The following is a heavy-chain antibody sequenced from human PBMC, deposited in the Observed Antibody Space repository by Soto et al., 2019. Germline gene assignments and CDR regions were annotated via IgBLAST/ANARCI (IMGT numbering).Heavy chain of an antibody. D-gene: IGHD3-10*01. CDR3: ARGMNTYDSGSYLVY. J-gene: IGHJ4*02. CDR2: INHRGST. Sequence: KASETLSLTCAVYGGSFSGHYWSWIRQPPEKGLEWIGEINHRGSTNCNPSLKSRVTISVDTSKNQFSLKLSSVTAADTAVYYCARGMNTYDSGSYLVYWGQGMLVTVSS. CDR1: GGSFSGHY. V-gene: IGHV4-34*01.